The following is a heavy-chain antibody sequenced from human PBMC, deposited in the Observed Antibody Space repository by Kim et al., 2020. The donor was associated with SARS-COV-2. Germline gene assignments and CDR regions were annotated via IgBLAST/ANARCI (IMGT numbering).Heavy chain of an antibody. J-gene: IGHJ3*02. CDR2: INHSGST. CDR3: ARAPYRRALSAFDI. CDR1: GGSFSGYY. Sequence: SETLSLTCAVYGGSFSGYYWSWIRQPPGKGLEWIGEINHSGSTNYNPSLKSRVTISVDTSKNQFSLKLSSVTAADTAVYYCARAPYRRALSAFDIWGQGT. D-gene: IGHD1-26*01. V-gene: IGHV4-34*01.